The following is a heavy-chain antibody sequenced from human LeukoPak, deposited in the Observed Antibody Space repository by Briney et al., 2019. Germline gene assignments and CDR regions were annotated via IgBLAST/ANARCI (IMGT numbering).Heavy chain of an antibody. CDR1: GFTFDTFG. J-gene: IGHJ4*02. D-gene: IGHD3-9*01. CDR2: IPYDGGYT. V-gene: IGHV3-30*03. CDR3: ARLSSTGYSHFDY. Sequence: GRSLRLSCAASGFTFDTFGMHWVRQAPGKGLDWLAVIPYDGGYTYYADSVKGRLTISRDNSKNTLYLQMNSLRAEDTAVYYCARLSSTGYSHFDYWGQGTLVTVSS.